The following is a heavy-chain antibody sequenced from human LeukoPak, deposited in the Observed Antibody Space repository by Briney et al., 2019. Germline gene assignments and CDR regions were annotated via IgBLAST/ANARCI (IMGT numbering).Heavy chain of an antibody. J-gene: IGHJ4*02. Sequence: GGSLRLSCAASGFTFTSYGMNWVRQAPGKGLEWVSYISSDSSTMYYADSVKGRFTISSDNAKNSLYLQMNSLRVEDTAVYYCARDPDDATVTSGYWGQGTLVTVSS. CDR1: GFTFTSYG. V-gene: IGHV3-48*04. D-gene: IGHD4-11*01. CDR3: ARDPDDATVTSGY. CDR2: ISSDSSTM.